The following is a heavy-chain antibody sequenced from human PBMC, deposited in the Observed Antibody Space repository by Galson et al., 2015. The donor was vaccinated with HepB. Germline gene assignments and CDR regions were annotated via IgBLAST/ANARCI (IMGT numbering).Heavy chain of an antibody. D-gene: IGHD3-10*01. Sequence: SLRLSCAASGFTFDDYAMHWVRQAPGKGLEWVSGISWNSGSIGYADSVKGRFTISRDNAKNSLYLQMNSLRAEDTALYYCAKVVGEYYGSGSYNYFDYWGQGTLVTVSS. CDR2: ISWNSGSI. CDR3: AKVVGEYYGSGSYNYFDY. V-gene: IGHV3-9*01. J-gene: IGHJ4*02. CDR1: GFTFDDYA.